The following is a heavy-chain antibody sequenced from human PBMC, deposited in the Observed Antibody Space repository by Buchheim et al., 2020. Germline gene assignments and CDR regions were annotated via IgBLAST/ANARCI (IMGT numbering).Heavy chain of an antibody. J-gene: IGHJ4*02. CDR1: GFTFSTYW. CDR3: VRDCSSTDCYKY. D-gene: IGHD2-2*02. Sequence: EVQLVESGGGLVQPGGSLRLSCAASGFTFSTYWMTWVRQAPGKGLEWVANIKEDGSEKYYVASVRGRFTMSRDNAKNSLYLQMNSLRAEDTAVYYCVRDCSSTDCYKYWGQGTL. V-gene: IGHV3-7*03. CDR2: IKEDGSEK.